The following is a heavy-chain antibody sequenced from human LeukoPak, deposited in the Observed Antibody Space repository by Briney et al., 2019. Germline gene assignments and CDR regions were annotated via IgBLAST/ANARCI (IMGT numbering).Heavy chain of an antibody. J-gene: IGHJ4*02. CDR3: ARDLYRIVVVPHYFDY. V-gene: IGHV3-33*05. D-gene: IGHD3-22*01. CDR1: GFTFSSYG. CDR2: ISYDGSNK. Sequence: GRSLRLSCAASGFTFSSYGMHWVRQAPGKGLEWVALISYDGSNKYYVDSVKGRFTISRDNSKNSLYLQMNSLRAEDTAVYYCARDLYRIVVVPHYFDYWGQGTLVTVSS.